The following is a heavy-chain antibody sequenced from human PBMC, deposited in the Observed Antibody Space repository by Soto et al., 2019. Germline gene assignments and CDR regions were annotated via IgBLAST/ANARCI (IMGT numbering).Heavy chain of an antibody. Sequence: GGTLRLSCAASGFTCSSYGMHWVRQAPGKRLEWVAVIWYDGRNKYYADSVKGRFTISRENAKNSLYLQMNTMRAGDTAVYYCARGISGGLEVWGQGTTVTVSS. CDR1: GFTCSSYG. V-gene: IGHV3-33*01. J-gene: IGHJ6*02. CDR3: ARGISGGLEV. D-gene: IGHD2-21*01. CDR2: IWYDGRNK.